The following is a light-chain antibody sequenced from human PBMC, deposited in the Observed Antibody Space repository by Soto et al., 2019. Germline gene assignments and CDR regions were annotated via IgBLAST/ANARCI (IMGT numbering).Light chain of an antibody. Sequence: EIVLTRSPGTLSLSPGERATLSCRASQSVSSNLAWYQQKPGQAPRLLIYGASTRATGIPARFSGSGSGTEFTLTISSLQSEDFAVYYCQQYNNWPPTITFGQGTRLEI. CDR1: QSVSSN. J-gene: IGKJ5*01. V-gene: IGKV3-15*01. CDR3: QQYNNWPPTIT. CDR2: GAS.